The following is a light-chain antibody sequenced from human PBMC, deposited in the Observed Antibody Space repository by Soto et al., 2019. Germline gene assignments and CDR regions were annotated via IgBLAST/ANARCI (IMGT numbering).Light chain of an antibody. J-gene: IGKJ2*01. CDR3: QQYDSSPYT. CDR2: GAS. V-gene: IGKV3-20*01. CDR1: QSVSRSY. Sequence: EIVLTQSPGTLSLSPGERATLSCRASQSVSRSYLAWYQQKPGRAPRLLIYGASSRATGIPDRFSGSGSGTDFTLTISRLEPEDFAVYYCQQYDSSPYTFGQGTKLEIK.